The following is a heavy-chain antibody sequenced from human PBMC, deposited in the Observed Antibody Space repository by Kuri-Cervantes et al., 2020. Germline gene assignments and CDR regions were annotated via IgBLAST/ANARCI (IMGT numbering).Heavy chain of an antibody. Sequence: SETLSLTCAVYGGSFSGHYWTWIRQPPGKGLEWIGEINHSGSTNYNPSLKSRVTISVDTSKNQFSLKVNSVTAADTAVYYCARASVYDSSGHYYYGMDVWGQGTTVTVSS. CDR1: GGSFSGHY. D-gene: IGHD3-22*01. CDR2: INHSGST. V-gene: IGHV4-34*01. CDR3: ARASVYDSSGHYYYGMDV. J-gene: IGHJ6*02.